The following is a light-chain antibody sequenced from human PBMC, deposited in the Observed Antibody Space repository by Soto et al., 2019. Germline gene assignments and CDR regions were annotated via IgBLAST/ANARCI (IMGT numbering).Light chain of an antibody. CDR2: EVS. J-gene: IGLJ1*01. CDR3: SSYRSIGNLV. Sequence: QSVLSHPGSASWSPGQSITISCTGTSSDIGGYNYVSWYQQHPGKAPKVMIYEVSNRPSGVSNRFSGSKSGNTASLTISGLQAEEEADYYCSSYRSIGNLVFGTGTKVTVL. V-gene: IGLV2-14*01. CDR1: SSDIGGYNY.